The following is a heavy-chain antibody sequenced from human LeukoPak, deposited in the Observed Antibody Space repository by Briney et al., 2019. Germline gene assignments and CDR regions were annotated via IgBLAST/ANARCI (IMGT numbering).Heavy chain of an antibody. J-gene: IGHJ4*02. D-gene: IGHD3-10*01. CDR3: ARDHYYTSGSPSFDY. CDR2: ISPSGGT. Sequence: ASVKVSCKASGYTFTGYYMHWVRQAPGQGLEWMGWISPSGGTDYAQKSQGRVTMTRDTSITTAYMELDSLRSDDTAVYYCARDHYYTSGSPSFDYWGQGTLVTVSS. CDR1: GYTFTGYY. V-gene: IGHV1-2*02.